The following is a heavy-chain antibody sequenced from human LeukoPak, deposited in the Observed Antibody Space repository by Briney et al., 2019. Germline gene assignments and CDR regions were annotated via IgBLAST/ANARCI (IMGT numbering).Heavy chain of an antibody. Sequence: SETLSLTCTVSGGSINTFNHYWGWIRQPPGKGLEWIGSIYYSGNTYYDASLKSRVAMSVDTSKNQFSLKVRSVTAADTAVYFCARLDWGSRGSGSLDIWGQGTLVIVSS. CDR3: ARLDWGSRGSGSLDI. CDR1: GGSINTFNHY. CDR2: IYYSGNT. D-gene: IGHD7-27*01. J-gene: IGHJ4*02. V-gene: IGHV4-39*01.